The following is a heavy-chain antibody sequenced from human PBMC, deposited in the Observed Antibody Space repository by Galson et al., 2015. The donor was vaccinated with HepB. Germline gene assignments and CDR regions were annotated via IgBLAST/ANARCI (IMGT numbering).Heavy chain of an antibody. V-gene: IGHV3-23*01. CDR2: VNGRGDSP. CDR1: GFTFKNCA. Sequence: SLRLSCAASGFTFKNCAMSWVRQAPGKGLEWVSSVNGRGDSPYYADSVKGRFTISRDNSDNTLYLQMNGLRAEDTALYYCARDPGYQLVYSTYFDHWGRGTLVTVSS. J-gene: IGHJ4*02. D-gene: IGHD2-2*02. CDR3: ARDPGYQLVYSTYFDH.